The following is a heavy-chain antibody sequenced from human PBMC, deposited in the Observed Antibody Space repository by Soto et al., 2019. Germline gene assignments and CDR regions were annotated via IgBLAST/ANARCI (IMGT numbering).Heavy chain of an antibody. CDR3: ARTDWYDSSGFDY. J-gene: IGHJ4*02. CDR1: GYTFTSYG. D-gene: IGHD3-22*01. Sequence: GASVKVSCKASGYTFTSYGISWVRQAPGQGLEWMGWISGYNGNTNYAQKLQGRVTMTTDTSTSTAYMKLRSLRSDDTAMFYCARTDWYDSSGFDYWGQGTLVTVSS. CDR2: ISGYNGNT. V-gene: IGHV1-18*01.